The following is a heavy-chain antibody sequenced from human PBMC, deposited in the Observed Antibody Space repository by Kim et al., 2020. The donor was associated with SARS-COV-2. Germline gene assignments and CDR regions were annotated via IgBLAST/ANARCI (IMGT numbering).Heavy chain of an antibody. CDR2: ISAYNGNT. V-gene: IGHV1-18*04. CDR1: GYTFTSYG. J-gene: IGHJ6*02. D-gene: IGHD5-18*01. CDR3: ARKTAMEIWYYGMDV. Sequence: ASVKVSCKASGYTFTSYGISWVRQAPGQGLEWMGWISAYNGNTNYAQKLQGRVTMTTDTSTSTAYMELRSLRSDDTAVYYCARKTAMEIWYYGMDVWGQGTTVTVSS.